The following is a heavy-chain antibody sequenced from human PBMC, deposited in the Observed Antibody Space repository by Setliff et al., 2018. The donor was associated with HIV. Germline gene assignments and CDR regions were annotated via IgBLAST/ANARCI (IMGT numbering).Heavy chain of an antibody. J-gene: IGHJ5*02. CDR1: GGSISSGSYY. Sequence: PSETLSLTCTVSGGSISSGSYYWSWIRQPAGKGLEWIGHIYTSGSTNYNPSLKSRVTISVDTSKNQFSLKLSSVTAADTAVYYCARERSALLWKNWVDPWGQGTLVTVSS. V-gene: IGHV4-61*09. CDR3: ARERSALLWKNWVDP. CDR2: IYTSGST. D-gene: IGHD3-10*01.